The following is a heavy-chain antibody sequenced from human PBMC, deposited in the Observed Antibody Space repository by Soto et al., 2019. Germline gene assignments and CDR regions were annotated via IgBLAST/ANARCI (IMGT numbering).Heavy chain of an antibody. Sequence: WVAVIWYDGSNKYYADSVKGRFTISRDNSKNTLYLQMNSLRAEDTAVYYCATIPAERYYYYGMDVWGQGTTVTVSS. D-gene: IGHD2-2*01. V-gene: IGHV3-33*01. CDR2: IWYDGSNK. J-gene: IGHJ6*02. CDR3: ATIPAERYYYYGMDV.